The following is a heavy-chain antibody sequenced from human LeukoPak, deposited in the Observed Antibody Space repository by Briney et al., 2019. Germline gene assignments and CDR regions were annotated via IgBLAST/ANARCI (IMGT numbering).Heavy chain of an antibody. D-gene: IGHD3-22*01. CDR3: ARTEAPYDSSGYYEGAFDY. CDR2: IIPIFGTA. V-gene: IGHV1-69*13. J-gene: IGHJ4*02. CDR1: GGTFSSYA. Sequence: ASVKVSCKASGGTFSSYAISWVRQAPGQGLEWMGGIIPIFGTANYAQKFQGRVTITADESTSTAYMELISLRSEDTAVYYCARTEAPYDSSGYYEGAFDYWGQGTLVTVSS.